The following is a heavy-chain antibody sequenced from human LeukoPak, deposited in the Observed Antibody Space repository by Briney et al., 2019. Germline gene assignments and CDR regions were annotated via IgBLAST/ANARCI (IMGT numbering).Heavy chain of an antibody. CDR1: GFTFSDYY. J-gene: IGHJ4*02. CDR2: ISSSSSYT. V-gene: IGHV3-11*06. D-gene: IGHD3-22*01. Sequence: GGSLRLSCAASGFTFSDYYMSWIRQAPGKGLEWVSYISSSSSYTNYADSVKGRFTISRDNAKNTLYLQMNSLRAEDTAVYYCAMGPYYYDSSGYYYWGQGTLVAVSS. CDR3: AMGPYYYDSSGYYY.